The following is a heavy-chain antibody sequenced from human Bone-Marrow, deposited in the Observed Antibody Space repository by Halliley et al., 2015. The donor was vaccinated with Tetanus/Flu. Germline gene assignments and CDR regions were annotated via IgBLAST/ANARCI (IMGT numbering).Heavy chain of an antibody. D-gene: IGHD5-18*01. CDR3: ARDPGYSYGLLRYFDL. CDR2: INSDGSIT. J-gene: IGHJ2*01. Sequence: SRINSDGSITGYADSVKGRFTISRDNAKNTLYLEMNSLRVEDTAVYYCARDPGYSYGLLRYFDLWGRGTLVTVSS. V-gene: IGHV3-74*01.